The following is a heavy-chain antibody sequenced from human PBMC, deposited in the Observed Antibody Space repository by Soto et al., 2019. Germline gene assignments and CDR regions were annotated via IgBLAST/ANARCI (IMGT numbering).Heavy chain of an antibody. CDR3: ARLVVVAPVANV. CDR2: IFYTGTT. V-gene: IGHV4-39*02. D-gene: IGHD2-2*01. Sequence: KPSDTLSLTXSVSGGSINYNSYHWGWIRQPPGQGLEWIGSIFYTGTTFYNPSLESRVTMSVDTSKNSFSLHLTSVTAADTAVYFCARLVVVAPVANVWGQGTLVTV. CDR1: GGSINYNSYH. J-gene: IGHJ4*02.